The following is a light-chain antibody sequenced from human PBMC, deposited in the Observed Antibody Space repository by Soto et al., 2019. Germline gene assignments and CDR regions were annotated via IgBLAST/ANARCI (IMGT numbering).Light chain of an antibody. V-gene: IGKV1-39*01. CDR3: QQSYSAPRT. CDR1: QSITRY. J-gene: IGKJ4*01. Sequence: DFQMTQSPSSLSASVGDRVNITCRASQSITRYLNWYQQKPGKAPNLLIYATSNLQTGVPLRFSGSGFGTDFTLTINKLQPEDFATYYCQQSYSAPRTFGGGTKVEI. CDR2: ATS.